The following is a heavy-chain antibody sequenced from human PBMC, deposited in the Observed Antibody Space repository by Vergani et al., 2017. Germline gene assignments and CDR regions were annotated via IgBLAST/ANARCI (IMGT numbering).Heavy chain of an antibody. Sequence: EVQLVESGGGLVQPGGSLRLSCAASGFTFSSYDMHWVRQATGKGLEWVSAIGTAGDTYYPGSVKGGFTISRENAKNSLYLQINSMRAGDTAVYYCARVAVLYGGNSGAFDVWGQGTMVTVSS. V-gene: IGHV3-13*01. D-gene: IGHD4-23*01. CDR3: ARVAVLYGGNSGAFDV. CDR2: IGTAGDT. J-gene: IGHJ3*01. CDR1: GFTFSSYD.